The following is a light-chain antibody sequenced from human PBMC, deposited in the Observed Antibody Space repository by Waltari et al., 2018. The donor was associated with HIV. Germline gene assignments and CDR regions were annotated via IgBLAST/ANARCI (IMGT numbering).Light chain of an antibody. CDR3: QQFIFWPFT. CDR2: DAS. CDR1: QSVSSY. V-gene: IGKV3-15*01. Sequence: EIVMTQSPATLSVSLGERATLSCRASQSVSSYLAWYQQKPGQAPRLLIYDASSRATGGPARFTGSGSGTEFTLTISSLQSEDFAVYYCQQFIFWPFTFGQGTNLEI. J-gene: IGKJ2*01.